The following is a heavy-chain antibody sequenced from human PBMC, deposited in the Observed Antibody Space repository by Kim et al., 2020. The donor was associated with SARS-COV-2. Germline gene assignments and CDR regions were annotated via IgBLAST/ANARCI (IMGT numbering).Heavy chain of an antibody. Sequence: GGSLRLSCAASGFTFSSYAMSWVRQAPGKGLEWVSAISGSGGSTYYADSVKGRFTISRDNSKNTLYLQMNSLRAEDTAVYYCAKFRLCSGGSCYSSFDYWGQGTLVTVSS. J-gene: IGHJ4*02. V-gene: IGHV3-23*01. CDR1: GFTFSSYA. CDR2: ISGSGGST. D-gene: IGHD2-15*01. CDR3: AKFRLCSGGSCYSSFDY.